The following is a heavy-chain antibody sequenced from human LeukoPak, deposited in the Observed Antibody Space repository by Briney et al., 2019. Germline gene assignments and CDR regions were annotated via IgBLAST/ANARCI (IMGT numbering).Heavy chain of an antibody. V-gene: IGHV3-48*01. CDR2: ISSSSSTI. J-gene: IGHJ5*02. CDR1: GFTFSSYS. D-gene: IGHD1-1*01. Sequence: GGSLRLSCAASGFTFSSYSMNWVRQAPGKGLEWVSYISSSSSTIYYADSVKGRFTISRDNAKNSLYLQMNSLRAEDTAVYYCARERGANWNAPYGFDPWGQGTLVTVSS. CDR3: ARERGANWNAPYGFDP.